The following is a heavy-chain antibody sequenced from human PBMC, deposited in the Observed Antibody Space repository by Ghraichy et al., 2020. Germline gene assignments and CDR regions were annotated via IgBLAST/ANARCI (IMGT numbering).Heavy chain of an antibody. CDR3: ARTDHYYYAMDV. CDR1: GFTFSSYW. CDR2: IKQDGSEK. J-gene: IGHJ6*02. V-gene: IGHV3-7*01. Sequence: GGSLRLSCATSGFTFSSYWISLVRQAPGEGLEWLANIKQDGSEKYYVDSVKGRFTISRDNAKNSLYLQMNSLRAEDTAVYYCARTDHYYYAMDVWGQGTTVTVSS.